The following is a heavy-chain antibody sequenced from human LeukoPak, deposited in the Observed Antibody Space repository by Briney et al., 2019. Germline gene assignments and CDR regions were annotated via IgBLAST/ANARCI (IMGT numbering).Heavy chain of an antibody. J-gene: IGHJ4*02. CDR2: MNPNSGNT. Sequence: AASVKVSCKASGYTFTSYDINWVRQATGQGLEWMGWMNPNSGNTGYAQKFQGRVTMTRNTSISTAYMELSSLRSEDTAVYYCARELLDSSGYPITNWGQGTLVTVSS. CDR3: ARELLDSSGYPITN. D-gene: IGHD3-22*01. V-gene: IGHV1-8*01. CDR1: GYTFTSYD.